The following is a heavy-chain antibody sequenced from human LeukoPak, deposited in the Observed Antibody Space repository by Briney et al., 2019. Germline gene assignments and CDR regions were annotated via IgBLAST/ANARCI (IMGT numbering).Heavy chain of an antibody. V-gene: IGHV4-59*01. CDR1: GGSISSYY. Sequence: SETLSLTCTVSGGSISSYYWSWIRQPPGKGLEWIGYIYYSGSTNYNPSLKSRVTISVDTSKNQFSLKLSSVTAADTAVYYCASGGGSPRYWGQGPLVTVSS. CDR2: IYYSGST. CDR3: ASGGGSPRY. J-gene: IGHJ4*02. D-gene: IGHD2-15*01.